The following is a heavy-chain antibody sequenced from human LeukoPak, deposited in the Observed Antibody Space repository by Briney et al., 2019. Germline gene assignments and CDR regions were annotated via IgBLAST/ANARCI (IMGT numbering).Heavy chain of an antibody. CDR2: INQDGSEK. CDR1: GFTFNNFW. V-gene: IGHV3-7*01. CDR3: ARAGYTYNTLYY. D-gene: IGHD3-3*01. Sequence: QPGGSLRLSCAASGFTFNNFWMTWVRQTPEKGLEWVATINQDGSEKYSVDSVKGRFTISRDNAKNSLYLQMDSLRAEDTAVYYCARAGYTYNTLYYWGQGTLVTVSS. J-gene: IGHJ4*02.